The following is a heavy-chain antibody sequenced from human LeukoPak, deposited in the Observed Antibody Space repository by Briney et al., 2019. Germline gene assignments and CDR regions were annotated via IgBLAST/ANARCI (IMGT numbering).Heavy chain of an antibody. CDR2: INHSGST. CDR1: GGSFSGYY. Sequence: PSETLSLTCAVYGGSFSGYYWSWIRQPPGKGLEWIGEINHSGSTNYNPSLKSRVTISVDTSKNQFSLKLSSVTAADTAVYYCARAYRRGYYYDSSGYLAVFDYWGQGTLVTVSS. CDR3: ARAYRRGYYYDSSGYLAVFDY. V-gene: IGHV4-34*01. J-gene: IGHJ4*02. D-gene: IGHD3-22*01.